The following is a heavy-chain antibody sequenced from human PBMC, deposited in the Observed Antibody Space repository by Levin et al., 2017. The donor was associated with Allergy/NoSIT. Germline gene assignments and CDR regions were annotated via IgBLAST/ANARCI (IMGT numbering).Heavy chain of an antibody. Sequence: GGSLRLSCAASGFTFSSYDLNWVRQAPGKGLQWVSSISVSGGSTYYADSVKGRFTISRDNSKNTLYLQMSSLRAEDTAVYYCAKGRGASNSYFDFWGQGTLVTVSS. CDR2: ISVSGGST. D-gene: IGHD6-6*01. CDR3: AKGRGASNSYFDF. CDR1: GFTFSSYD. J-gene: IGHJ4*02. V-gene: IGHV3-23*01.